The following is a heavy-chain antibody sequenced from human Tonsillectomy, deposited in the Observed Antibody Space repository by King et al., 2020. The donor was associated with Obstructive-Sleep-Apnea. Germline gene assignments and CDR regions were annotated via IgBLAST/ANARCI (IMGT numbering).Heavy chain of an antibody. CDR2: ISGSGYST. D-gene: IGHD3-3*01. V-gene: IGHV3-23*04. CDR3: AKDLDFWSGYYTGILDY. J-gene: IGHJ4*02. Sequence: VQLVESGGGLVQPGGSLRLSCAASGFTFSSYTISWGRQAPGKGLEWVSAISGSGYSTHYADSVKGRLTISRDNSKNTRYLQMNSLRAEDTALYYCAKDLDFWSGYYTGILDYWGQGTLVTVSS. CDR1: GFTFSSYT.